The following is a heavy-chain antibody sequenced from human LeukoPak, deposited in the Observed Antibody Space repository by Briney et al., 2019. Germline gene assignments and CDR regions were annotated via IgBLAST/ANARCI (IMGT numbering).Heavy chain of an antibody. CDR1: GGSISSYY. CDR3: ARHGGTLDYFDY. D-gene: IGHD1-26*01. J-gene: IGHJ4*02. Sequence: SETLSLTCTVSGGSISSYYWSWIRQPPGKGLEWIGYISYGGATSYNPSLKRRVTISVDSPRNRFSLRLSSLTAADTALYYCARHGGTLDYFDYWGPGSLVTVSS. CDR2: ISYGGAT. V-gene: IGHV4-59*08.